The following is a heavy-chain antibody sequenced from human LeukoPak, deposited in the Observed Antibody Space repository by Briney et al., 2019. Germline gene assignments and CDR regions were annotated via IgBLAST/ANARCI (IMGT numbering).Heavy chain of an antibody. D-gene: IGHD3-10*01. V-gene: IGHV1-8*01. CDR1: GYTFTSYD. J-gene: IGHJ4*02. CDR3: ASHTYYYSSGSFAY. Sequence: GASVKVSCKASGYTFTSYDINWVRQATGQGPEWMGWMNPSSGNTGYALRFQGRVTMTRDTSINTAYLELSSLRSEDTAVYYCASHTYYYSSGSFAYWGQGTLVTVSS. CDR2: MNPSSGNT.